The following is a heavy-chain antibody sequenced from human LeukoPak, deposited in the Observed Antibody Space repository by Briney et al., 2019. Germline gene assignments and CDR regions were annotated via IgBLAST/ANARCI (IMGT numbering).Heavy chain of an antibody. J-gene: IGHJ6*02. Sequence: GGSLRLSCAASGFTFSSYGMHWVRQAPGKGLEWVAVISYDGSNKYYADSVKGRFTISRDNSKNTLYLQMNSLRAEDTAVYYCASEIRGYSYGYSRAYYYYGMDVWGQGTTVTVSS. D-gene: IGHD5-18*01. CDR2: ISYDGSNK. V-gene: IGHV3-30*03. CDR3: ASEIRGYSYGYSRAYYYYGMDV. CDR1: GFTFSSYG.